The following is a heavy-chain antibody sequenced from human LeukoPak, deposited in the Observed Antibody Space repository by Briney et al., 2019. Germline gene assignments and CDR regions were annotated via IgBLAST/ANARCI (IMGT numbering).Heavy chain of an antibody. D-gene: IGHD6-19*01. Sequence: GGSLRLSCAASGFTFSSYGMHWVRQAPGKGPEWVAFIRYDGSNKYYADSVKGRFTISRDNSKNTLYLQMNSLRTEDTAVYYCANGAYSSSSSVDYWGQGTLVTVSS. CDR2: IRYDGSNK. CDR1: GFTFSSYG. V-gene: IGHV3-30*02. CDR3: ANGAYSSSSSVDY. J-gene: IGHJ4*02.